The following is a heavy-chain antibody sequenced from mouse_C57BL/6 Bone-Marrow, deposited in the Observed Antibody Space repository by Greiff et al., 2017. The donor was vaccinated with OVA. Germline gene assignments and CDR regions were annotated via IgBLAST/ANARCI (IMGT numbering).Heavy chain of an antibody. CDR1: GYTFTSYW. D-gene: IGHD2-2*01. J-gene: IGHJ2*01. V-gene: IGHV1-69*01. CDR2: IDPSDSYT. Sequence: QVQLQQPGAELVMPGASVKLSCKASGYTFTSYWMHWVKQRPGQGLEWIGEIDPSDSYTNYNQKFKGKSTLTVDKSSSTAYMQLSSLTSEDSAVYYCAREGGMVCFDYWGQGTTLTVSS. CDR3: AREGGMVCFDY.